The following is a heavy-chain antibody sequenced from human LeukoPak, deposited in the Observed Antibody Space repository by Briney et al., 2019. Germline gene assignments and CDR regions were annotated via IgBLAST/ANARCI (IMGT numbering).Heavy chain of an antibody. CDR1: GGTFSSYS. J-gene: IGHJ4*02. Sequence: SVKVSCKASGGTFSSYSISWVRQAPGQGLEWMGRIIPILCIANYAQKFQGRVTITADKSTSPAYMELSSLRSEDTAVYYCARDRGYDSSGYSPTGPLFDYWGQGTLVTVSS. V-gene: IGHV1-69*04. D-gene: IGHD3-22*01. CDR3: ARDRGYDSSGYSPTGPLFDY. CDR2: IIPILCIA.